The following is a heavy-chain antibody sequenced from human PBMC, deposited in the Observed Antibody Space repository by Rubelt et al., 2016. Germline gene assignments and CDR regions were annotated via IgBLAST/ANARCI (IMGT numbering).Heavy chain of an antibody. CDR2: VYYRGRT. V-gene: IGHV4-39*07. D-gene: IGHD3-22*01. CDR3: ARDHPIVVGCFDY. Sequence: QLQLQESGPGLVEPSETLSLTCTVSGGSISSGSYYWGWIRQPPGQELEWLGSVYYRGRTYYNPSLKSRVSMSADTSKNPFSRKLSAVTAADTAVYYWARDHPIVVGCFDYWGQGTLVTVSS. J-gene: IGHJ4*02. CDR1: GGSISSGSYY.